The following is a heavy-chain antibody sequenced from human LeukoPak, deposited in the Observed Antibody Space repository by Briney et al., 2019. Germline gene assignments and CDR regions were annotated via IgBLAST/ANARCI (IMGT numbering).Heavy chain of an antibody. CDR3: GSSGTDTRFDY. Sequence: GGSLRLSCAASGFTGSSNHMSWVRQAPGKGLACASIIYSSGTTYYAESVKGRFTISRDNSKNMLYLQMNSLRAEYTAVYYCGSSGTDTRFDYWGQGTLVTVSS. J-gene: IGHJ4*02. CDR2: IYSSGTT. D-gene: IGHD3-10*01. CDR1: GFTGSSNH. V-gene: IGHV3-53*01.